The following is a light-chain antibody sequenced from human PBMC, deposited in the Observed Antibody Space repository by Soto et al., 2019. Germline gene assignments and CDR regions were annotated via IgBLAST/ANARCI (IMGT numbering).Light chain of an antibody. CDR1: SSNIGAGYD. V-gene: IGLV1-40*01. CDR2: GNS. Sequence: QYVLTQPPSVSGAPGQRVTISCTGSSSNIGAGYDVHWYQQLPGTAPKLLIYGNSNRPSGVPDRFSGTKSGTSASLAITGLQAEDAADCQSYDSSLSGYVVFGGGTKLTVL. CDR3: QSYDSSLSGYVV. J-gene: IGLJ2*01.